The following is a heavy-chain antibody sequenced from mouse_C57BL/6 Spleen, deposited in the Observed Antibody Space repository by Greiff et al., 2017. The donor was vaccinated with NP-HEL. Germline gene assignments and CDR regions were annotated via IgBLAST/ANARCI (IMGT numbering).Heavy chain of an antibody. CDR3: ARSIYYGYYFDY. CDR2: IYPGSGST. CDR1: GYTFTSYW. Sequence: QVQLQRPGAELVKPGASVKMSCKASGYTFTSYWITWVKQRPRQGLEWIGDIYPGSGSTNYNEKFKSKATLTVDTSSSTAYMQLSSLTSEDSAVYYCARSIYYGYYFDYWGQGTTLTVSS. J-gene: IGHJ2*01. V-gene: IGHV1-55*01. D-gene: IGHD2-2*01.